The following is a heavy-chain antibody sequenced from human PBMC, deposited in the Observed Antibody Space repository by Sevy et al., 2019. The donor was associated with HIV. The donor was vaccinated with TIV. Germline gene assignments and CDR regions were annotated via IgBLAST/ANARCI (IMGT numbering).Heavy chain of an antibody. CDR2: LSFGCGEI. J-gene: IGHJ4*02. V-gene: IGHV3-23*01. CDR1: GFTFSKYS. Sequence: RGSLRLSCAASGFTFSKYSMSWVRQPPGKGLEWVSTLSFGCGEINYADSVKGRFTISRDNSKSSVYLQINNLRPEDTAVHYCAREGCTKPHDYWGQGTLVIVSS. D-gene: IGHD2-8*01. CDR3: AREGCTKPHDY.